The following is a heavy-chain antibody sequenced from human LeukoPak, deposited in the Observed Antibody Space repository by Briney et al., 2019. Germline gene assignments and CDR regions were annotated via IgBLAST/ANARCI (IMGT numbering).Heavy chain of an antibody. CDR1: GGSISSYY. CDR3: ARDVTGAFDI. J-gene: IGHJ3*02. Sequence: SETLSLTCTVSGGSISSYYWSWIRQPPGKGLEWIGYICNSGSTNYNPSLKSRVTISVDTSKNQFSLKLSSVTAADTAVYYWARDVTGAFDIWGQGTMVTVSS. V-gene: IGHV4-59*01. CDR2: ICNSGST. D-gene: IGHD3-16*01.